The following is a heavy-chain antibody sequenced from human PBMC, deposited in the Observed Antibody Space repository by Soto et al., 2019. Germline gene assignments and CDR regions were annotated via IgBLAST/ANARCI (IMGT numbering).Heavy chain of an antibody. D-gene: IGHD2-2*02. J-gene: IGHJ5*02. CDR3: ARDGGDCSSTSCYTRPYNWFDP. CDR2: ISSSSSYI. Sequence: EVQLVESGGDLVKPGGSLRLSCAASGFTFSSYSMNWVRQAPGKGLEWVSSISSSSSYIYYADSVKGRFTISRDNAKNSLYLQMNSLRAEDTAVYYCARDGGDCSSTSCYTRPYNWFDPWGQGTLVTVSS. V-gene: IGHV3-21*01. CDR1: GFTFSSYS.